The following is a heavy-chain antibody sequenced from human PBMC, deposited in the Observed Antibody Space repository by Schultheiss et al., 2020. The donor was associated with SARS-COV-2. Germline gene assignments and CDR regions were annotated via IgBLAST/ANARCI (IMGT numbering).Heavy chain of an antibody. CDR2: INPSGGST. Sequence: ASVKVSCKASGGTFSSYAISWVRQAPGQGLEWMGIINPSGGSTSYAQKFQGRVTMTRDTSTSTVYMELSSLRSEDTAVYYCARDHLARGSYVGYWGQGTLVTVSS. CDR1: GGTFSSYA. V-gene: IGHV1-46*03. D-gene: IGHD1-26*01. CDR3: ARDHLARGSYVGY. J-gene: IGHJ4*02.